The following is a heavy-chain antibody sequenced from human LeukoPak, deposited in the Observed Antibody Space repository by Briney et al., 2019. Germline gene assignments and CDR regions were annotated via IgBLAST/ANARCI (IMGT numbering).Heavy chain of an antibody. CDR1: GFTFSSYS. V-gene: IGHV3-33*08. D-gene: IGHD3-22*01. J-gene: IGHJ4*02. Sequence: GGSLRLSCAASGFTFSSYSMNWVRQAPGKGLEWVAFIRYDGRNKYYADSVKGRFTISRDNAKNSLYLQMNSLRAEDTAVYYCARHVVAVGFDYWGQGTLVTVSS. CDR2: IRYDGRNK. CDR3: ARHVVAVGFDY.